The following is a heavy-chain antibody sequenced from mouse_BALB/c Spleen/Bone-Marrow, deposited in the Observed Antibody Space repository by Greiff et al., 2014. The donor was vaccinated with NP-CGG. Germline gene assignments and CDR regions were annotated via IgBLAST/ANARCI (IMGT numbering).Heavy chain of an antibody. CDR3: ARGGRLTGYYVYG. Sequence: VQLQQSGAGLVRPGSSVKISCRDSGYAFSSYWMNWVEQRPGQGLEWIGQIYPGDGDTNYNGNFKHKATLTTDKSSTPAYMQLSSLTSEDSAVYFCARGGRLTGYYVYGRGQGTSLTVSS. D-gene: IGHD4-1*01. CDR2: IYPGDGDT. V-gene: IGHV1-80*01. CDR1: GYAFSSYW. J-gene: IGHJ2*02.